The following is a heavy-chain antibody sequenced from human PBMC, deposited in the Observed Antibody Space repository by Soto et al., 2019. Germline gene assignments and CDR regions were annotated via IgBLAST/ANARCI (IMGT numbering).Heavy chain of an antibody. V-gene: IGHV1-69*06. CDR2: IIPIFGTA. D-gene: IGHD3-22*01. J-gene: IGHJ2*01. CDR3: ASTQDASSAYYYWYLGL. CDR1: EDTFRNYA. Sequence: QVELVQSGAEVKKPGSSVKVSCQASEDTFRNYAISWVRQAPGQGLEWMGGIIPIFGTAHYAQKFQGRVTITADTSANTVYLALSSLRSEDTAVYYCASTQDASSAYYYWYLGLWGRVTLVTVFS.